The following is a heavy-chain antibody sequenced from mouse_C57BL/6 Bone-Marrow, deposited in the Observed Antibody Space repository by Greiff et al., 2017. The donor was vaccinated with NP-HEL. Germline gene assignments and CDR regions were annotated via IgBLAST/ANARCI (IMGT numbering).Heavy chain of an antibody. J-gene: IGHJ4*01. CDR1: GFNIKDYY. CDR2: IDPEDGET. CDR3: SRSLLLRGDY. D-gene: IGHD1-1*01. V-gene: IGHV14-2*01. Sequence: EVQLQQSGAELVKPGASVKLSCTASGFNIKDYYMHWVKQRTEQGLEWIGRIDPEDGETKYAQKFQGKATITADTSSNTAYLQLSSLTSEDTAVYYCSRSLLLRGDYWGQGASVTVAS.